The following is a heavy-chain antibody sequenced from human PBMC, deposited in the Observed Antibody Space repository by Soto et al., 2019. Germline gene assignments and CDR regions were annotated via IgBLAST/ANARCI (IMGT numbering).Heavy chain of an antibody. CDR3: ATRPLLPGAP. Sequence: EVQLVESGGGLIQPGGSPRLSCAASGFTFSSNDMNWVRQAPGKGLEWVSLIYSGGSTYYADSVKGRFIISRDNSKNTLYLQMSSLRAEDTAVYYCATRPLLPGAPWGQGTMVTVSS. D-gene: IGHD3-22*01. V-gene: IGHV3-53*01. J-gene: IGHJ3*01. CDR1: GFTFSSND. CDR2: IYSGGST.